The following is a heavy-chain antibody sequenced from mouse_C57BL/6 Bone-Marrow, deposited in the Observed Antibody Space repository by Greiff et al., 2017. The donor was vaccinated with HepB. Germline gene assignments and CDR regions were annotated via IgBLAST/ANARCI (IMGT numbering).Heavy chain of an antibody. J-gene: IGHJ1*03. V-gene: IGHV5-6*02. CDR3: ARRTTVVDWYFDV. D-gene: IGHD1-1*01. Sequence: DVMLVESGGDLVKPGGSLKLSCAASGFTFSSYGMSWVRQTPDKRLEWVATISSGGSYTYYPDSVKGRFTISRDNAKNTLYLQMSSLKSEDTAMYYCARRTTVVDWYFDVWGTGTTVTVSS. CDR2: ISSGGSYT. CDR1: GFTFSSYG.